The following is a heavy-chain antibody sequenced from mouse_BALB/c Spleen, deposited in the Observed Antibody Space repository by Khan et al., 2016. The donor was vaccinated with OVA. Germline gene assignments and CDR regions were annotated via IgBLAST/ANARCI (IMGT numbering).Heavy chain of an antibody. V-gene: IGHV9-1*02. Sequence: QIQLVQSGPELKKPGETVKISCKASGYTFTNYGMNWVKQSPGKGLKWMGWINTYTGEPTYIDDFKGRFAFSLETSASTAYLQINNLRNEDMATYFCARFRDYCTNSSYYFDSWGQGTTLTVSS. D-gene: IGHD1-1*01. J-gene: IGHJ2*01. CDR1: GYTFTNYG. CDR3: ARFRDYCTNSSYYFDS. CDR2: INTYTGEP.